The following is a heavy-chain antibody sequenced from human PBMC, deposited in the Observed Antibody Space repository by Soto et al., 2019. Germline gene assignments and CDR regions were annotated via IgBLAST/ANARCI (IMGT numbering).Heavy chain of an antibody. V-gene: IGHV3-23*01. J-gene: IGHJ4*02. CDR3: AKDGGDYYGSGTLRY. D-gene: IGHD3-10*01. CDR2: ISGSGGST. CDR1: GFTFSSYA. Sequence: EVQLLESGGGLVQPGGSLRLSCAASGFTFSSYAMSCVRQAPGKGLEWVSAISGSGGSTYYADSVKGRFTISRDNSKNTLYLQMNSLRAEDTAVYYCAKDGGDYYGSGTLRYWGQGTLVTVSS.